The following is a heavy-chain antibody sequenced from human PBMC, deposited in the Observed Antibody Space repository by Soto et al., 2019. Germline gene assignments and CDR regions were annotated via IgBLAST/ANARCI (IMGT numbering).Heavy chain of an antibody. CDR2: ISGSGGTT. CDR1: GLSFRNSA. Sequence: GGSLRLSCTASGLSFRNSAISCARQAPGKGLEWVSAISGSGGTTHYADSVKGRFTISRDNSKNTLYLQMNSLRVEDTVVYYCAKDRSSTSCYAFDYWGQGSLVTVSS. D-gene: IGHD2-2*01. CDR3: AKDRSSTSCYAFDY. J-gene: IGHJ4*02. V-gene: IGHV3-23*01.